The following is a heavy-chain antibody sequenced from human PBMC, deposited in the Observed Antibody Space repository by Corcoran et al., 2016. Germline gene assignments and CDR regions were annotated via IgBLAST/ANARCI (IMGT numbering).Heavy chain of an antibody. J-gene: IGHJ4*02. Sequence: QVQLQQWGAGLLKPSETLSLTCAVYGGSFSGYYWSWIRQPPGKGLEWIGEINHSGSTNYNPSLKSRVTISVDTSKNQFSLKLSSVTAADTAVYYCARGRSAWNYPYFDDWGQGTLVTVSS. CDR3: ARGRSAWNYPYFDD. V-gene: IGHV4-34*01. CDR2: INHSGST. D-gene: IGHD1-7*01. CDR1: GGSFSGYY.